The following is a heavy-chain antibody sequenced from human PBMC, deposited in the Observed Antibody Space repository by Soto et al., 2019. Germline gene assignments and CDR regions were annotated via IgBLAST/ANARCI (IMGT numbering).Heavy chain of an antibody. J-gene: IGHJ4*02. Sequence: EVQLVESGGGLVQPGGSLRLYCVGSGFMFDSFAMNWVRQAPGKGLEWVAYINGGSDSIYYAESVKSRFTISRDTARNSLSLQMNSLSDEETAVYYCAKSGESAGWRIDFWGQGTLVTVSS. CDR1: GFMFDSFA. V-gene: IGHV3-48*02. CDR2: INGGSDSI. D-gene: IGHD6-19*01. CDR3: AKSGESAGWRIDF.